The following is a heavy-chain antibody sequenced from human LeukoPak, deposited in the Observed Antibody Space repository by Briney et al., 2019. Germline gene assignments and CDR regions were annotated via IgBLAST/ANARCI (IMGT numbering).Heavy chain of an antibody. V-gene: IGHV4-59*01. Sequence: SETLSLTCTVSGGSISSYYWSWIRQPPGKGLEWIGYIYYSGSTNYNPSLKSRVTISVDTSKNQFSLKLSSVTAADTAVYYCARLTHTVTTYYFDYWGQGTLVTVSS. CDR3: ARLTHTVTTYYFDY. CDR1: GGSISSYY. D-gene: IGHD4-17*01. CDR2: IYYSGST. J-gene: IGHJ4*02.